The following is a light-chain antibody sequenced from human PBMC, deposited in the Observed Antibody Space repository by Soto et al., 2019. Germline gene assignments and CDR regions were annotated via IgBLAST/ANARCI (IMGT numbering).Light chain of an antibody. CDR3: CSYAGNSLWV. J-gene: IGLJ3*02. V-gene: IGLV2-11*01. CDR2: VVS. CDR1: NSDVGGYNY. Sequence: QSALTQPRSVSGSPGQSVTISGTGTNSDVGGYNYVSWYQQHPGKAPKLVIYVVSKRPSGVPDRFSGSKSGNTASLTISGLRAEDEADYYCCSYAGNSLWVFGGGTKLTVL.